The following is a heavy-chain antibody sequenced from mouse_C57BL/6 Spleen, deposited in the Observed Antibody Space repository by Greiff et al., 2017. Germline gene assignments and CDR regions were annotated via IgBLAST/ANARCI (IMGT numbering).Heavy chain of an antibody. D-gene: IGHD1-1*01. J-gene: IGHJ3*01. CDR3: ARSGDYYGSSLASFAY. CDR1: GYTFTSYW. V-gene: IGHV1-69*01. Sequence: QVQLQQPGAELVMPGASVKLSCKASGYTFTSYWMHWVKQRPGQGLEWIGEIDPSDSYTNYNQKFKGKSTLTVDKSSSTAYMQLSSLTSEDSAVYYCARSGDYYGSSLASFAYWGQGTLVTVSA. CDR2: IDPSDSYT.